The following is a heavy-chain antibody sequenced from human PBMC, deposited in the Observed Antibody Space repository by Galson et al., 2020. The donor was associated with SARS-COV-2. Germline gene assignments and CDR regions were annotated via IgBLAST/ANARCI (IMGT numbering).Heavy chain of an antibody. Sequence: SQTLSLTCTVSGGSISSYYWSWIRQPPGKGLEWIGYIYYSGSTNYNPSLKSRATISVDTSKNQFSLKLSSVTAADTAVYYCARSYGDYLRTWFDHWGQGTLVTVSS. CDR2: IYYSGST. J-gene: IGHJ5*02. CDR3: ARSYGDYLRTWFDH. D-gene: IGHD4-17*01. V-gene: IGHV4-59*01. CDR1: GGSISSYY.